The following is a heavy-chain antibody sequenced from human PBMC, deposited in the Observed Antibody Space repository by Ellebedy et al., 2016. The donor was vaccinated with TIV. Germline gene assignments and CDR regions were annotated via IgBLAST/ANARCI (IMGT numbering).Heavy chain of an antibody. D-gene: IGHD3-22*01. Sequence: ASVKVSCKASGYTFTSYGISWVRQAPGQGLEWMGWISAYNGNTNYAQKLQGRVTMTTDTSTSTAYMELRSLRSDDTAVYYCARDPHYYDSSGEKGLFDYWGQGTLVTVSS. CDR1: GYTFTSYG. CDR3: ARDPHYYDSSGEKGLFDY. J-gene: IGHJ4*02. V-gene: IGHV1-18*01. CDR2: ISAYNGNT.